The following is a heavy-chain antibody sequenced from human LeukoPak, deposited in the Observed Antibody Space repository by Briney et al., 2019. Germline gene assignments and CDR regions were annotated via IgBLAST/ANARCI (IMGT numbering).Heavy chain of an antibody. V-gene: IGHV4-59*01. D-gene: IGHD3-3*01. CDR3: GGREARSQLEALSVADY. Sequence: PSETLSLTCTVPGGSISSYFWSGIRQPPGKGLEWIGYIYYSGSTNYNPSLKSRVTISIDTSKNQFSLKLNSVTAADTAVYYCGGREARSQLEALSVADYWGQGTLVTVSS. CDR1: GGSISSYF. J-gene: IGHJ4*02. CDR2: IYYSGST.